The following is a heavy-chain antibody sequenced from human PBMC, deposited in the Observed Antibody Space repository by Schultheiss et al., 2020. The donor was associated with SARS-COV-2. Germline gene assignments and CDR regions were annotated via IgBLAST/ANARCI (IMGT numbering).Heavy chain of an antibody. CDR2: INPNSGGT. D-gene: IGHD4-23*01. CDR3: ARIDYGGYIEY. V-gene: IGHV1-2*02. J-gene: IGHJ4*02. Sequence: ASVKVSCKASGYTFTDYYMHWVRQAPGQGLDWMGWINPNSGGTNYAQNFQGRVTMTRDTSISTAYMELSRLRSDDTAVYYCARIDYGGYIEYWGQGTLVTVSS. CDR1: GYTFTDYY.